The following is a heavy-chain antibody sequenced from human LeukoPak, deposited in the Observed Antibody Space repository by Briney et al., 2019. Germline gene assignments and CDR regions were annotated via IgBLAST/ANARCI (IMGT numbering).Heavy chain of an antibody. D-gene: IGHD6-13*01. CDR1: GFTFDDYG. CDR2: INWNGGST. Sequence: SGGSLRLSCAASGFTFDDYGMSWVRQVPGKGLEWVSGINWNGGSTGYADSVKGRFTISRDNAKNSLYLQMDSLRAEDTAVYYCARAGSSWSSDNWFDPWGQGTLVTVSS. J-gene: IGHJ5*02. V-gene: IGHV3-20*04. CDR3: ARAGSSWSSDNWFDP.